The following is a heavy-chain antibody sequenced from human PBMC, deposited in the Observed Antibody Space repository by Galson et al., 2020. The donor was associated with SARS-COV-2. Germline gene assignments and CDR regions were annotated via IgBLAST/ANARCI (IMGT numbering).Heavy chain of an antibody. D-gene: IGHD2-2*01. CDR2: ITADGETT. Sequence: GGSLRLSCEASGFSFGDYAMHWVRQAPGKGLKYVAAITADGETTYYAKSRKDRFIISRDNSKNMLFLQLGSLREEDTAVYFCARGNVAVPAAPLCDWFGPWGQGTLVTVSS. CDR3: ARGNVAVPAAPLCDWFGP. V-gene: IGHV3-64*01. J-gene: IGHJ5*02. CDR1: GFSFGDYA.